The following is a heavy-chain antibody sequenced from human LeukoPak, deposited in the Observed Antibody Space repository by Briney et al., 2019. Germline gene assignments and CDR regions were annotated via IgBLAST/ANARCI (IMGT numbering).Heavy chain of an antibody. CDR2: ISSSSSYI. CDR1: GFTFSSYS. D-gene: IGHD3-16*02. J-gene: IGHJ6*04. CDR3: AAGGVIPQDYYYGMDV. V-gene: IGHV3-21*01. Sequence: GGSLRLSCAASGFTFSSYSMNWVRQAPGKGLEWVSSISSSSSYIYYADSVKGRFTISRDNAKNSLYLQMNSLRAEDTAVYYCAAGGVIPQDYYYGMDVWGKGTTVTVSS.